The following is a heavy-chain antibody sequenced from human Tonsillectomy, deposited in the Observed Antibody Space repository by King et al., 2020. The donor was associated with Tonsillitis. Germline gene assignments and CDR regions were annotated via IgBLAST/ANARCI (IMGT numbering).Heavy chain of an antibody. Sequence: VQLVESGGGVVQPGRSLRLSCAASGFTFSNYGMHWVRQAPGKGLEWVAVISYDGSTEYYADSVKGRFTISRDNSRNTQFLQINSLRPADTAVYYCAKNYGGNKYYFDYWGQGTLVTVSS. J-gene: IGHJ4*02. CDR1: GFTFSNYG. V-gene: IGHV3-30*18. D-gene: IGHD4-23*01. CDR3: AKNYGGNKYYFDY. CDR2: ISYDGSTE.